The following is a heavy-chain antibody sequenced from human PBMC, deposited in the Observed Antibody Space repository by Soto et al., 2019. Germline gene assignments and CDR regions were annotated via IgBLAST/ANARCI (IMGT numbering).Heavy chain of an antibody. J-gene: IGHJ4*02. CDR1: GYTFTNYG. Sequence: QVQLVQSGAEVKKPGASVKVSCKASGYTFTNYGISWVRQAPGQGLEWMGWISAYNGNRDYAHNLQGRVTMTTDTSTSTAYMELRSLRSDDTAVYYCAREVPVTAVPLWDFWGQGTLVTVSS. V-gene: IGHV1-18*04. D-gene: IGHD2-2*02. CDR3: AREVPVTAVPLWDF. CDR2: ISAYNGNR.